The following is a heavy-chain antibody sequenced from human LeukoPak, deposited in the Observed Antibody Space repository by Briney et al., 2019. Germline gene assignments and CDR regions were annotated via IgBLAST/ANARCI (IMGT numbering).Heavy chain of an antibody. Sequence: ASVKVSCKASGYTFTGYYMHWVRQAPGQGLEWMGWINPNSGGTNYAQKFQGRVTMTRDTSISTAYMELRRLRSDDTAVYYCARGLRYFDWLSGLPDYWGQGTLVTVSS. CDR2: INPNSGGT. CDR1: GYTFTGYY. J-gene: IGHJ4*02. CDR3: ARGLRYFDWLSGLPDY. D-gene: IGHD3-9*01. V-gene: IGHV1-2*02.